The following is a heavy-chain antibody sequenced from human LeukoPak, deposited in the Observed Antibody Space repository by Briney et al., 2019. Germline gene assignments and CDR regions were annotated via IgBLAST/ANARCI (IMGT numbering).Heavy chain of an antibody. Sequence: ASVKVSCKTSGYSFTSYNLHWVRQAPGQRLEWMGIINPSGGNTNYAQKFQGRVTMTRDTSTSTVYMELSSLRSEDTAVYYCATGRNYYYYMDVWGKGTTVTISS. CDR2: INPSGGNT. CDR1: GYSFTSYN. J-gene: IGHJ6*03. V-gene: IGHV1-46*01. CDR3: ATGRNYYYYMDV.